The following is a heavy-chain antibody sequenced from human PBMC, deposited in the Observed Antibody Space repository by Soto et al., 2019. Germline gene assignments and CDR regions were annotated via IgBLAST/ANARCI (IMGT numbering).Heavy chain of an antibody. V-gene: IGHV4-4*07. D-gene: IGHD2-21*01. Sequence: SETLSLTCSVSGGSMRSYYWNWLRQPAGKGLEWIGRIYSRGDTNYNPSVKSRVAMSVDTSKNDFSLRLNSVTAADTAVYYCAGIGEDVYYGMDVWGQGTTVTVSS. J-gene: IGHJ6*02. CDR3: AGIGEDVYYGMDV. CDR2: IYSRGDT. CDR1: GGSMRSYY.